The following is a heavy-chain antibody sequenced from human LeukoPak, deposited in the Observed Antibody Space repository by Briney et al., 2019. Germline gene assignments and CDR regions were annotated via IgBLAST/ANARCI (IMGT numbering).Heavy chain of an antibody. CDR1: GGSFSGYY. Sequence: SETLSLTCAVDGGSFSGYYWSWIRQPPGKGLEWIGEINHSGSTNYNPSLKSRVTISVDTSKNQFSLKLSSVTAADTAVYYCAREGKYYDFWSGYYGRYYFDYWGQGTLVTVSS. J-gene: IGHJ4*02. CDR2: INHSGST. CDR3: AREGKYYDFWSGYYGRYYFDY. D-gene: IGHD3-3*01. V-gene: IGHV4-34*01.